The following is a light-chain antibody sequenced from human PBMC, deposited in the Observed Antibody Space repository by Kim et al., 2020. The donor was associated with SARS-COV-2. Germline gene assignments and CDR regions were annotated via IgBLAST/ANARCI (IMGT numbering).Light chain of an antibody. CDR1: SSDLGSNN. V-gene: IGLV1-47*01. CDR3: AAWDGSLSGVV. J-gene: IGLJ2*01. Sequence: QRVTNSCSGSSSDLGSNNVYWYQQFPGTAPNLRIYGNNQRPSGVSDRFSGSKSGTSASLAISGLRSEDEADYYCAAWDGSLSGVVFGGGTQLTVL. CDR2: GNN.